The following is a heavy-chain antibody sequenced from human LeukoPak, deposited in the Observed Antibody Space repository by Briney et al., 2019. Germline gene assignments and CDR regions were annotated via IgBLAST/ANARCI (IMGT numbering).Heavy chain of an antibody. CDR3: ARLLAAAGHSHDY. V-gene: IGHV1-69*05. Sequence: GSSVKVSCKASGGTFSSYAISWVRQAPGQGLEWMGRIIPIFGTANYAQKFQGRVTITTDESTSTAYMELSSLRSEGTAVYYCARLLAAAGHSHDYWGQGTLVTVSS. CDR2: IIPIFGTA. CDR1: GGTFSSYA. J-gene: IGHJ4*02. D-gene: IGHD6-13*01.